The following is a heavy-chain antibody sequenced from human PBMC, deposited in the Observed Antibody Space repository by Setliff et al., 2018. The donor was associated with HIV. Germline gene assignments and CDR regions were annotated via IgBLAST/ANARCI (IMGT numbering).Heavy chain of an antibody. CDR2: IKSKTDGGTT. CDR1: GFTFSNAW. Sequence: TGGSLRLSCAASGFTFSNAWMSWVRQAPGKGLEWVGRIKSKTDGGTTDYAAPVKGRFTISRDDTKNSLYLQMNSLRVEDTAVYYCARGRVPFDYWGQGTLVTVSS. J-gene: IGHJ4*02. CDR3: ARGRVPFDY. V-gene: IGHV3-15*01. D-gene: IGHD2-2*01.